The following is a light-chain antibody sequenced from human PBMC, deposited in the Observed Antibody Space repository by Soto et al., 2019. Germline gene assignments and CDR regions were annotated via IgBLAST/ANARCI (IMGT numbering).Light chain of an antibody. V-gene: IGKV3-15*01. CDR2: GAS. CDR3: QQYNNWPWT. CDR1: QSVSSN. Sequence: EIVMTQSPATLSVSPAATATLSCRASQSVSSNLAWYQQKPGQAPRLLIYGASTRATGIPARFSGSGSGTEFTLTISSLQSEDFAVYYCQQYNNWPWTFGQGTKVEIK. J-gene: IGKJ1*01.